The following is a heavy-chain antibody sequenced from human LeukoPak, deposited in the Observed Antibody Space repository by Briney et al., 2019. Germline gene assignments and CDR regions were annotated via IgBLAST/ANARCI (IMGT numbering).Heavy chain of an antibody. V-gene: IGHV4-59*06. CDR3: AREEHDILIGASWFDP. CDR2: IYYSGST. CDR1: GGSISSYY. D-gene: IGHD3-9*01. Sequence: SETLSLTCTVSGGSISSYYWSWIRQHPGKGLEWIGYIYYSGSTYYNPSLKSRVTISVDTSKNQFSLKLSSVTAADTAVYYCAREEHDILIGASWFDPWGQGTLVTVSS. J-gene: IGHJ5*02.